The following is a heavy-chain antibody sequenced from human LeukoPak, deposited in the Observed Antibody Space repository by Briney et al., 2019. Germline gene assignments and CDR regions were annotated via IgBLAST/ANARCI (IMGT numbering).Heavy chain of an antibody. D-gene: IGHD3-3*01. V-gene: IGHV7-4-1*02. CDR2: INTNTGNP. Sequence: ASVKVSCKASGYTFTSYTMNWVRQAPGQGLEWMGWINTNTGNPTYAQGFTGRFVFSLDTSVSTAYLQISSLKAEDTAVYYCARERRPYDFWSGYADTYPADYYYMDVWGKGTTVTVSS. CDR1: GYTFTSYT. J-gene: IGHJ6*03. CDR3: ARERRPYDFWSGYADTYPADYYYMDV.